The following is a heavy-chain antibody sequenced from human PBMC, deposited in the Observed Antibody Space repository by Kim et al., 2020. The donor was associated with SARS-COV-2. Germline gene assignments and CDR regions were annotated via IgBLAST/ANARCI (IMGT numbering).Heavy chain of an antibody. V-gene: IGHV3-7*01. D-gene: IGHD3-22*01. CDR3: ARRVQDYYDSKDY. CDR1: GFTFSGYG. Sequence: GGSLRLSCAASGFTFSGYGMSWVRQAPGKGLEWVANIKQDGSGKYYVDSVKGRFTISRDNAKNSLYLQMNSLRAEDTAVYYCARRVQDYYDSKDYWGQGTLVTDSS. J-gene: IGHJ4*02. CDR2: IKQDGSGK.